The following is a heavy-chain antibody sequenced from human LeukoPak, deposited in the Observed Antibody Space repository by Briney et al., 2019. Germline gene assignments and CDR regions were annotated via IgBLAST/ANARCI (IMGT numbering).Heavy chain of an antibody. J-gene: IGHJ3*02. CDR1: GGSISSSSYY. CDR3: VSYDSSGHDALDI. CDR2: IYYSGST. D-gene: IGHD3-22*01. V-gene: IGHV4-39*07. Sequence: SETLSLTCSVSGGSISSSSYYWGWIRQPPGKGLEWIGNIYYSGSTYYHPSLNSRVTISVDTSKNQFSLKLSSVTAADTAVYYCVSYDSSGHDALDIWGQGTMVTVSS.